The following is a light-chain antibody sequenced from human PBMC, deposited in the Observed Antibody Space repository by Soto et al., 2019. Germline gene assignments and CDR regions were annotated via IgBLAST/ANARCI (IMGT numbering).Light chain of an antibody. CDR2: QAS. J-gene: IGKJ2*02. Sequence: DIQMTQSPSTLSASVGDRVTITCRASQSIRTWLAWYQHKPGKAPKLLIYQASSLEGGVPSRFSGSGSGTEFTLTISSLQPDDFATYSCQQYNIYSRTFGQRTKVETK. V-gene: IGKV1-5*03. CDR3: QQYNIYSRT. CDR1: QSIRTW.